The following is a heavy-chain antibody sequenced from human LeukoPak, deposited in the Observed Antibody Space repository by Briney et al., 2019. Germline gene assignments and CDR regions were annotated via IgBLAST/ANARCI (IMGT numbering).Heavy chain of an antibody. J-gene: IGHJ4*02. CDR2: INPNSGGT. CDR3: ARDGSSSWYIMYFDY. CDR1: GYTFTGYY. D-gene: IGHD6-13*01. V-gene: IGHV1-2*02. Sequence: ASVKVSCKASGYTFTGYYMHWVRQAPGQELEWMGWINPNSGGTNYAQKLQGRVTMTRDTSISTAYMELSRLRSDDTAVYYCARDGSSSWYIMYFDYWGQGTLVTVSS.